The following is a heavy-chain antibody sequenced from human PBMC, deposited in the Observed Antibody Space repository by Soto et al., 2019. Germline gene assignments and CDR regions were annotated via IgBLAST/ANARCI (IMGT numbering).Heavy chain of an antibody. CDR2: VYPRDSDT. Sequence: GESLKISCKASGYIFIDYWIGWVRQMPGKGLEWMGIVYPRDSDTRYSPSFQGQVTISADRSTGAAFLQWRSLKASDTALYYCARPPLPGYSIHFNSWGQGTLVTVSS. V-gene: IGHV5-51*01. J-gene: IGHJ4*02. CDR1: GYIFIDYW. D-gene: IGHD2-15*01. CDR3: ARPPLPGYSIHFNS.